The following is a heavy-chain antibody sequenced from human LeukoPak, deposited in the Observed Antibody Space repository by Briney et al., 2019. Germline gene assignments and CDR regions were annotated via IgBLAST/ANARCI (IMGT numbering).Heavy chain of an antibody. Sequence: GGSLRLSCVASGFTFSTFSMNWVRQAPGKGLGWVSYISSSGMTIYYADSVKGRSTISRDNAKNSLYLQMNSLRAEDSAIYYCARGAYCGGDCSLHWFDPWGQGTLVTVSS. J-gene: IGHJ5*02. D-gene: IGHD2-21*02. V-gene: IGHV3-48*04. CDR2: ISSSGMTI. CDR1: GFTFSTFS. CDR3: ARGAYCGGDCSLHWFDP.